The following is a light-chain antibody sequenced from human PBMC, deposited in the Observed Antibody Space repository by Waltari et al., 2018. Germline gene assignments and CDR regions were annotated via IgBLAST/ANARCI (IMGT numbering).Light chain of an antibody. J-gene: IGKJ1*01. Sequence: ENVLTQSPGTLSLSPGERATLSCRASQSVSIYLAWYQQKPGQAPSLLIYDASNRATGIPARFSGSGSGTDFTLTISSLEPEDFAVYYCQQRYNWPPTFGQGTKVEIK. CDR3: QQRYNWPPT. CDR2: DAS. V-gene: IGKV3-11*01. CDR1: QSVSIY.